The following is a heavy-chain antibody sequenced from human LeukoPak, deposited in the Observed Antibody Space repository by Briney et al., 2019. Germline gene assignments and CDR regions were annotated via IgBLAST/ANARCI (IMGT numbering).Heavy chain of an antibody. Sequence: SETLSLTCTVSGGSISSSSDYWGWIRQAPGKGLEWIGSIYYHENTYYNSSLKSRVTISVDTSKNQFSLKLNSVTAADTAVYYCARNRYYYGSGNYGVPNWFDPWGQGTLVTVSS. V-gene: IGHV4-39*01. CDR3: ARNRYYYGSGNYGVPNWFDP. CDR1: GGSISSSSDY. J-gene: IGHJ5*02. CDR2: IYYHENT. D-gene: IGHD3-10*01.